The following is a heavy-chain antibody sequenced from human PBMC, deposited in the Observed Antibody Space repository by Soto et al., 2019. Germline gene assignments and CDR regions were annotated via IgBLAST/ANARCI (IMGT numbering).Heavy chain of an antibody. Sequence: EVQLVESGGGLVQPGGSLRLSCAASGFTFSSYLMTWVRQAPGKGLEWVAIKKPDGSEKYYEDSVKGRFTISRDNAKTLLYLQMNSLRVEDTAVYYCARPRYRGMDVWGQGTTVTVSS. CDR3: ARPRYRGMDV. CDR2: KKPDGSEK. CDR1: GFTFSSYL. V-gene: IGHV3-7*05. J-gene: IGHJ6*02. D-gene: IGHD3-16*02.